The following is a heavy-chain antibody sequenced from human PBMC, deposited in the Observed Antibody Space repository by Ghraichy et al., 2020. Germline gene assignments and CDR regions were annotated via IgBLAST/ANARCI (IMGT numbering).Heavy chain of an antibody. CDR3: ARGQSSYSYGFPIDY. Sequence: GGSLRLSCVASGFTFRAHYMSSIRTAPGTGLERGSYISSSGDTMYVDSVKGIFTISRDNAKSSLYLQMNSLRAEDTAVYYCARGQSSYSYGFPIDYWGPGTLVTVSS. CDR2: ISSSGDTM. D-gene: IGHD5-18*01. J-gene: IGHJ4*02. V-gene: IGHV3-11*01. CDR1: GFTFRAHY.